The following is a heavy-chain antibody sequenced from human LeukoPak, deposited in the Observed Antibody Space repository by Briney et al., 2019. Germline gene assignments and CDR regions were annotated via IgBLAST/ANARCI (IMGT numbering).Heavy chain of an antibody. V-gene: IGHV6-1*01. CDR1: GDSVSSNSAS. CDR2: IYYRSKWYN. J-gene: IGHJ3*01. Sequence: SQTLSLTCAVSGDSVSSNSASWNWLRQSPSRGLEWLGRIYYRSKWYNDYVVSVKGRITISPDTSKNQFSLQLNSVTPEDAAVYYCARSVGGTHPILDAFDVWGQGTVVIVSS. CDR3: ARSVGGTHPILDAFDV.